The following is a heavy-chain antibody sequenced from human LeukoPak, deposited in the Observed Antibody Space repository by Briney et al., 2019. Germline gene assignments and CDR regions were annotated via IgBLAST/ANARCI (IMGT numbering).Heavy chain of an antibody. Sequence: PGGSLRLSCAASGFTFDSYWMSWVRQAPGKGLEWVANIKQDGNEKYYVDSVKGRFTIYRDNAENSLYLQMNSLRAEDTAVYYCTRDPSTQNDYWGQGTLVTVSS. CDR1: GFTFDSYW. CDR2: IKQDGNEK. CDR3: TRDPSTQNDY. V-gene: IGHV3-7*01. J-gene: IGHJ4*02.